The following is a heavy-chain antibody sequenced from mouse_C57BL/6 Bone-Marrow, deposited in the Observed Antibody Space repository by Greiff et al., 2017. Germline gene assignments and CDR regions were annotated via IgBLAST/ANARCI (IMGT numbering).Heavy chain of an antibody. V-gene: IGHV5-9*01. CDR3: ARHIYYGNYGAMDY. CDR2: ISGGGGNT. Sequence: EVQLVESGGGLVKPGGSLKLSCAASGFTFSSYTMSWVRQTPEKRLEWVATISGGGGNTYYPDSVKGRFTISRDNAKNTLYLQMSSLRSEDTALYYCARHIYYGNYGAMDYWGQGTSVTVSS. J-gene: IGHJ4*01. D-gene: IGHD2-1*01. CDR1: GFTFSSYT.